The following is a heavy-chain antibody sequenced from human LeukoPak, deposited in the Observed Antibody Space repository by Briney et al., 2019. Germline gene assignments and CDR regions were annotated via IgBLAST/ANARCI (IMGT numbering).Heavy chain of an antibody. Sequence: SQTLSLTCTVSGGSISSGGYYWSWNRQHPGKGLEWIGYIYYSGSTYYNPSLKSRVTISVDTSKNQFSLKLSSVTAADTAVYYCARDGSSWYGWFDPWGQGTLVTVSS. J-gene: IGHJ5*02. V-gene: IGHV4-31*03. CDR2: IYYSGST. D-gene: IGHD6-13*01. CDR1: GGSISSGGYY. CDR3: ARDGSSWYGWFDP.